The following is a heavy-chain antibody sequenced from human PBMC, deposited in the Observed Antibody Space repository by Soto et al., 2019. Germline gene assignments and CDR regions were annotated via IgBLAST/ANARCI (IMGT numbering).Heavy chain of an antibody. CDR1: GGSINDVY. CDR2: IYYSGST. CDR3: ARVGGVAARTFDY. Sequence: KASETLSLTCTVSGGSINDVYWSWIRQPPGKGLEWIGYIYYSGSTDYNPSLKGRVTISVDTSKNQFSLKLRSVTAADTAVYYCARVGGVAARTFDYWGQGTLVTVSS. D-gene: IGHD6-6*01. V-gene: IGHV4-59*01. J-gene: IGHJ4*02.